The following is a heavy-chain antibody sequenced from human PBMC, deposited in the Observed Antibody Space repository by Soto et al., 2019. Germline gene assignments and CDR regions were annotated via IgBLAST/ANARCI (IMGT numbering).Heavy chain of an antibody. D-gene: IGHD6-13*01. CDR1: GYTFTSYD. CDR3: ARGTILEWAAADDFNYDYGMYV. Sequence: ASVKLSCKASGYTFTSYDINWVRQATGQGLEWMGWMNPNSGNTGYAQKFQGRVTMTRNTSISTAYMELSSLRSEDTDVYYCARGTILEWAAADDFNYDYGMYVRG. CDR2: MNPNSGNT. V-gene: IGHV1-8*01. J-gene: IGHJ6*02.